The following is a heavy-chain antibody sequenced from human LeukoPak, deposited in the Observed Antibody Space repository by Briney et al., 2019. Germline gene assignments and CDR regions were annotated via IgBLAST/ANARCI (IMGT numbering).Heavy chain of an antibody. CDR1: GYTFASYY. Sequence: ASVKVSCKASGYTFASYYMHWVRQAPGQGLEWMGIINPSGGSTTYAQKFQGRVTMTRDTSTGTVYMELSSLRSEDTAVYYCARDSTPTYYSGTYYFEYWGPGTLVTVSS. CDR3: ARDSTPTYYSGTYYFEY. D-gene: IGHD1-26*01. J-gene: IGHJ4*02. V-gene: IGHV1-46*01. CDR2: INPSGGST.